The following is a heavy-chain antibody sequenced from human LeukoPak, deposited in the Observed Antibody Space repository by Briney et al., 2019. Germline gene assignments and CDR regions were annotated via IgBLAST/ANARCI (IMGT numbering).Heavy chain of an antibody. CDR2: INPNSGGT. V-gene: IGHV1-2*02. CDR3: AMGRDGYNSDGDPYYYYGMDV. J-gene: IGHJ6*02. CDR1: GYTFTGYY. D-gene: IGHD5-24*01. Sequence: GASVKVSCKASGYTFTGYYMHWVRQAPGQGLEWMGWINPNSGGTNYAQKFQGRVTMTRDTSISTAYMELSRLRSDDTAVYCCAMGRDGYNSDGDPYYYYGMDVWGQGTTVTVSS.